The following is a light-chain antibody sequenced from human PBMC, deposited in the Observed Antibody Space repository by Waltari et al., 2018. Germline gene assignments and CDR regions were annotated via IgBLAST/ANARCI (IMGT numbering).Light chain of an antibody. V-gene: IGKV1-33*01. CDR2: DAS. CDR3: QQSHDL. J-gene: IGKJ4*01. CDR1: QAISNY. Sequence: DIQMTQSPSSLSTSVGDRVTIPCQASQAISNYLRWKQQKPGKAPRLLMYDASNLETGVPSRFSGSGSGIYSTVTISSLQPENIATNSSQQSHDLVGGGTKVQI.